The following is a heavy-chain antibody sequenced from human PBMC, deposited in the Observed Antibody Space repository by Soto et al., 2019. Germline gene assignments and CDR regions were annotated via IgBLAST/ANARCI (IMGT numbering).Heavy chain of an antibody. CDR1: GGSISSGGYY. V-gene: IGHV4-31*03. CDR2: IYYSGST. Sequence: QVQLQESGPGLVKPSQTLSLTCTVSGGSISSGGYYWSWIRPHPGKGLEWIGYIYYSGSTYYNPSLKSRLTISVDTSKNQFSLKLSSVTAADTAVYYCASIVSLAHGEFSDWGQGTLVTVSS. J-gene: IGHJ4*02. D-gene: IGHD3-10*01. CDR3: ASIVSLAHGEFSD.